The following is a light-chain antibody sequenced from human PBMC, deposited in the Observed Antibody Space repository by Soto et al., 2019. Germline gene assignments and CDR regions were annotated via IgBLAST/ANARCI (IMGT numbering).Light chain of an antibody. J-gene: IGKJ5*01. CDR1: QAISNY. V-gene: IGKV1-16*02. CDR3: QQYHSYPVT. Sequence: DIQMTQSPFSLSASVGDRVTITCRASQAISNYLAWFQQIPGKAPKALIYGAASLVSGVPSKFSGSGSGTDFSLTISSLQPEDFAIYYCQQYHSYPVTFGQGTRLEIK. CDR2: GAA.